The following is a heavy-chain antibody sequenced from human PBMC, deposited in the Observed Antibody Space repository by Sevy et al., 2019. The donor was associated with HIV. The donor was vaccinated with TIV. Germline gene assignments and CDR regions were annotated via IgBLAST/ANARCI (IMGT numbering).Heavy chain of an antibody. CDR3: ARAPRLLGGDYFDF. Sequence: SETLSLTCTVSGGSIGSYYWSWIRQPAGKGLEWIGRIYNSGSTNYNPSLKRRVTMSGDTSMNQFSLQLTSVPAADTAVYYCARAPRLLGGDYFDFWGQGTLVTVSS. CDR1: GGSIGSYY. V-gene: IGHV4-4*07. J-gene: IGHJ4*02. CDR2: IYNSGST. D-gene: IGHD7-27*01.